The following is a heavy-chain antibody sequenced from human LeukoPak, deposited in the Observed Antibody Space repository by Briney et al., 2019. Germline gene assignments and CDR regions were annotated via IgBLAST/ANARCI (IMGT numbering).Heavy chain of an antibody. D-gene: IGHD2-2*01. V-gene: IGHV3-21*01. Sequence: GGSLRLSCAASGFTFSSYSMNWVHQAPGKGLEWVSSISSSSSYIYYADSVKGRFTISRDNAKNSLYLQMNSLRAEDTAVYYCARDFVSDIVVVPAAPCGYWGQGTLVTVSS. CDR3: ARDFVSDIVVVPAAPCGY. CDR2: ISSSSSYI. CDR1: GFTFSSYS. J-gene: IGHJ4*02.